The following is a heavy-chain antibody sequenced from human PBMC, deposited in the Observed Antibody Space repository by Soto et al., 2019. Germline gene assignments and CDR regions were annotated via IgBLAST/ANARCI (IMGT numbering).Heavy chain of an antibody. CDR3: ARRAPGGSGGGGDY. Sequence: SPTLSLPCAISGDSVSSNSAAWNWIRQSPSRGLEWLGRTYYRSKWNNDYAVSVKGRITINPDTSKNHFSLQLNSVTPEATAVYYCARRAPGGSGGGGDYWGQGTLVTVSS. V-gene: IGHV6-1*01. D-gene: IGHD6-19*01. CDR2: TYYRSKWNN. CDR1: GDSVSSNSAA. J-gene: IGHJ4*02.